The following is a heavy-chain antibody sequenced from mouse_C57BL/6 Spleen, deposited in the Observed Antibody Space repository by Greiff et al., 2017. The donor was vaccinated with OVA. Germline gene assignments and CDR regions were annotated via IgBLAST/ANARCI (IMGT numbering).Heavy chain of an antibody. CDR3: TTRTTVVVDY. CDR2: IDPENGDT. Sequence: EVQLQQPGAELVRPGASVKLSCKASGYNIKDDYMHWVKQRPEQGLEWIGWIDPENGDTAYDSKFQGKATITADTSSNTAYLQLSSLTSEDAAVYFCTTRTTVVVDYWGQGTTLTVSS. V-gene: IGHV14-4*01. D-gene: IGHD1-1*01. J-gene: IGHJ2*01. CDR1: GYNIKDDY.